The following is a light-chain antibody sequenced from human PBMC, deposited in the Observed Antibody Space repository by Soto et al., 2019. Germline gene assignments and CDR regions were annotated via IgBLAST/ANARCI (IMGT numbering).Light chain of an antibody. CDR2: DAS. CDR3: LQDYNPPPT. V-gene: IGKV3D-7*01. CDR1: QTVISGY. Sequence: PGERATLSCRASQTVISGYLAWYQQKPGQAPRLLIFDASTRATGIPDRFSGSGSGTDFTLTISSLQPEDFATYYCLQDYNPPPTLGQGTKVDI. J-gene: IGKJ2*01.